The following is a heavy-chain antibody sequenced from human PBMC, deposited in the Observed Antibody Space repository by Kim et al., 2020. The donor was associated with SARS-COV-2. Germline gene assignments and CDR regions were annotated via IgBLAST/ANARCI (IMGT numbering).Heavy chain of an antibody. J-gene: IGHJ3*02. Sequence: YADCVKGRYTISGDNSNNTVYLRMNRLRAEDTAVYYCARTGYRSGLGAVDIWGQGTVVIVSS. CDR3: ARTGYRSGLGAVDI. D-gene: IGHD6-19*01. V-gene: IGHV3-30*03.